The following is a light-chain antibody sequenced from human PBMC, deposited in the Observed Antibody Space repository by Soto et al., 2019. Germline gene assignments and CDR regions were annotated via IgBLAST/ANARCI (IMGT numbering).Light chain of an antibody. J-gene: IGKJ1*01. CDR2: EAS. CDR1: QSVSHF. Sequence: EVVLTQSPATLSLSAVERATLSCRARQSVSHFLAWYQQKPGQAPRLLIYEASNRATGIPARFSGSGSGTDSTPTISSLDPEDFAVYYCQHRSNWPTFGQGTKVDIK. CDR3: QHRSNWPT. V-gene: IGKV3-11*01.